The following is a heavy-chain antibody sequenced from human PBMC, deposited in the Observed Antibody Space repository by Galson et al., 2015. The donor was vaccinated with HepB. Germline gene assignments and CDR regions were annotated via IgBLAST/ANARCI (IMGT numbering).Heavy chain of an antibody. Sequence: SLRLSCAASGFTFSSYAMHWVRQAPGKGLEWVAVISYDGSNKYYADSVKGRFTISRDNSKNTLYLQMNSLRAEDTAVYYCARGLRRYYDSSGAFDIWGQGTMVTVSS. V-gene: IGHV3-30-3*01. CDR1: GFTFSSYA. CDR3: ARGLRRYYDSSGAFDI. CDR2: ISYDGSNK. J-gene: IGHJ3*02. D-gene: IGHD3-22*01.